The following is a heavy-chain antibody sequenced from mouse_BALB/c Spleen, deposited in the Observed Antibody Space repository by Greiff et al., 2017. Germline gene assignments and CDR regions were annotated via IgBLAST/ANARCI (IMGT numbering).Heavy chain of an antibody. CDR1: GFTFSSYG. CDR3: ARDQGSTVVAPYAMDY. Sequence: EVQRVESGGGLVQPGGSLKLSCAASGFTFSSYGMSWVRQTPDKRLELVATINSNGGSTYYPDSVKGRFTISRDNAKNTLYMQMSSLKSEDTAMYYCARDQGSTVVAPYAMDYWGQGTSVTVSS. J-gene: IGHJ4*01. D-gene: IGHD1-1*01. CDR2: INSNGGST. V-gene: IGHV5-6-3*01.